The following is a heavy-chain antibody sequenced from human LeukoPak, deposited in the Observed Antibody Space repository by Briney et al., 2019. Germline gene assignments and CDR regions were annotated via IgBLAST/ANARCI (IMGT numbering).Heavy chain of an antibody. V-gene: IGHV3-9*03. CDR1: GFNFNDYA. Sequence: GRSLRLFCAASGFNFNDYAVHWVRQAPGEGREWVSGLSWNSCRLLYARSVEGRFTVSRGNAKNSLYLQRTSLRAEDIALYYCVTGETAVAGGAFDYWGQGTLVTVSS. D-gene: IGHD6-19*01. J-gene: IGHJ4*02. CDR3: VTGETAVAGGAFDY. CDR2: LSWNSCRL.